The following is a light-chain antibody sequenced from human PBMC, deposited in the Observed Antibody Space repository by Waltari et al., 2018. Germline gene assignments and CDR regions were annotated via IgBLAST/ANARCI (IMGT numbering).Light chain of an antibody. J-gene: IGKJ2*01. CDR3: QQYDSTPYT. Sequence: EIVLTQSPDTLSLSPVDRAALSCRASQSLSSSYLAWYQQKPGQAPRLLIYGASSRATGIPDRFSGSGSETDFTLTISRLEPEDFAVYYCQQYDSTPYTFGQGTKLEIK. CDR2: GAS. V-gene: IGKV3-20*01. CDR1: QSLSSSY.